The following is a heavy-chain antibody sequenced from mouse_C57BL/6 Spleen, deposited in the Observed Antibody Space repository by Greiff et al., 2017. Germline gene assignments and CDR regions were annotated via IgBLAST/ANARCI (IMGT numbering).Heavy chain of an antibody. CDR1: GYTFTSYW. J-gene: IGHJ2*01. V-gene: IGHV1-69*01. Sequence: VQLQQPGAELVMPGASVKLSCKASGYTFTSYWMHWVKQRPGQGLEWIGEIDPSDSYTNYNQKFKGKSTLTVDKSSSTAYMQRSSLTSEDSAVYYCARWTAQALYFDYWGQGTTLTVSS. CDR2: IDPSDSYT. CDR3: ARWTAQALYFDY. D-gene: IGHD3-2*02.